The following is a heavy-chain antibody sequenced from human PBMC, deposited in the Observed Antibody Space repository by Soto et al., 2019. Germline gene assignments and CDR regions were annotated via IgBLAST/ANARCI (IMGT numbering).Heavy chain of an antibody. CDR3: ARYCSSTSCYGGAFDI. CDR1: GFTFSSNY. V-gene: IGHV3-53*01. D-gene: IGHD2-2*01. Sequence: GALRLSCAASGFTFSSNYMSWVRQAPGKGLEWVSVIYSGGSTYYADSVKGRFTISRGNSKNTLYLQMNSLRAEDTAVYYCARYCSSTSCYGGAFDIWGQGTMVTVSS. J-gene: IGHJ3*02. CDR2: IYSGGST.